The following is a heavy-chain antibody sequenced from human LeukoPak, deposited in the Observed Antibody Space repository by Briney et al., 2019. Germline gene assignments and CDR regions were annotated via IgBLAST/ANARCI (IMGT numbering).Heavy chain of an antibody. V-gene: IGHV4-38-2*01. J-gene: IGHJ3*02. D-gene: IGHD5-24*01. CDR1: GYSISSGYY. CDR2: FYHSWST. CDR3: ARTDGYQDAFDI. Sequence: SETLSLTCAVSGYSISSGYYWGWIRQPPGKGLEWIGSFYHSWSTYYNPSLKSRVTISVDTSNNQFSLKLSSVTAADTAVYYCARTDGYQDAFDIWGQGTMVTVSS.